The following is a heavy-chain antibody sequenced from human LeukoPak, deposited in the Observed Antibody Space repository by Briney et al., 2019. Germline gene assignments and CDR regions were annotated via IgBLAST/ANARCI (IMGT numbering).Heavy chain of an antibody. D-gene: IGHD4-17*01. J-gene: IGHJ6*03. CDR2: IYHSGST. CDR3: ARGYGDLYYYYYYMDV. CDR1: GYSISSGYY. V-gene: IGHV4-38-2*02. Sequence: PSETLSLTCTVSGYSISSGYYWGWIRQPPGKGLEWIGSIYHSGSTYYNPSLKSRVTISVDTSKNQFSLKLSSVTAADTAVYYCARGYGDLYYYYYYMDVWGKGTRSPSP.